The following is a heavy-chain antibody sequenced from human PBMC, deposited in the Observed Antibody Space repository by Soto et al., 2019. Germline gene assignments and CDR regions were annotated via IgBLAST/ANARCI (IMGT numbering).Heavy chain of an antibody. CDR2: IYYSGST. CDR1: GGSISSGGYY. CDR3: ARAGSYRLSGGYYKATFDY. Sequence: PSETLSLTCTVSGGSISSGGYYWSWIRQHPGKGLEWIGYIYYSGSTYYNPSLKSRVTISVDTSKNQFSLKLSSVTAADTAVYYCARAGSYRLSGGYYKATFDYWGQGTLVTVSS. D-gene: IGHD3-3*01. J-gene: IGHJ4*02. V-gene: IGHV4-31*03.